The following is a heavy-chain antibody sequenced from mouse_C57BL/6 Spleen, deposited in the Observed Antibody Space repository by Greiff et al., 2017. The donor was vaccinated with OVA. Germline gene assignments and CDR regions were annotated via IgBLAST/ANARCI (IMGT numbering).Heavy chain of an antibody. D-gene: IGHD2-3*01. V-gene: IGHV5-12*01. CDR1: GFTFSDYY. CDR2: ISNGGGST. Sequence: DVMLVESGGGLVQPGGSLKLSCAASGFTFSDYYMYWVRQTPEKRLAWVAYISNGGGSTYYPDTVKGRFTISRDNAKNTLYLQMSRLKSEDTAMYYCARRGYDGYWYFDVWGTGTTVTVSS. J-gene: IGHJ1*03. CDR3: ARRGYDGYWYFDV.